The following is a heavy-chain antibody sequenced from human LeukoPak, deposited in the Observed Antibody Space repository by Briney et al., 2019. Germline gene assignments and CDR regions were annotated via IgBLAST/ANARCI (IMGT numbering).Heavy chain of an antibody. V-gene: IGHV4-59*01. CDR2: IYYSGST. CDR3: ARGWSSSSFLGSDYYGMDV. CDR1: GGSISSYY. J-gene: IGHJ6*02. Sequence: PSETLSLTCTASGGSISSYYWSWIRQPPGKGLEWIGHIYYSGSTNYNPSLKSRVTISVDTSKNQFSLTLSSVTAADTAVYYCARGWSSSSFLGSDYYGMDVWGQGTTVTASS. D-gene: IGHD6-6*01.